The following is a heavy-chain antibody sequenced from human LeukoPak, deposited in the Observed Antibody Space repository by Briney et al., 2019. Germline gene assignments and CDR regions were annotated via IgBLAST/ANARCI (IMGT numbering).Heavy chain of an antibody. Sequence: ASVKVSCKAPGYTFTGYYIHWVRQAPGQGLEWMAWINPNSGATNYAQKFQGRVTMTRDTSISTAYMELSRLRSDDTALYYCAKSPGAYAFDIWGQGTMVTVSS. V-gene: IGHV1-2*02. J-gene: IGHJ3*02. CDR1: GYTFTGYY. CDR3: AKSPGAYAFDI. CDR2: INPNSGAT.